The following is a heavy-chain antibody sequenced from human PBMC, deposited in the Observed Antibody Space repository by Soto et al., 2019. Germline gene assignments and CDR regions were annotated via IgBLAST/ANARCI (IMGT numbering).Heavy chain of an antibody. CDR1: GFTFGSHW. D-gene: IGHD3-22*01. CDR2: ISSGGTTT. V-gene: IGHV3-74*01. Sequence: EVQLVESGGGLVQPGGSLRLSCAASGFTFGSHWMHWVRQAPGKGLVYVSRISSGGTTTNYAESVKGRFTISRDNARNTLYLQMNSLRVEDTAVYYCARFDTSYDTSVFLYWGQGTPVTVSS. J-gene: IGHJ4*02. CDR3: ARFDTSYDTSVFLY.